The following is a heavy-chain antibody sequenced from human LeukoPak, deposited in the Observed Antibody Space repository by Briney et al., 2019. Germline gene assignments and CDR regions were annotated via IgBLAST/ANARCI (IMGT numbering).Heavy chain of an antibody. V-gene: IGHV3-23*01. CDR2: ISGSGGST. D-gene: IGHD2-2*01. CDR1: GFTFSSYA. CDR3: AKRGYCSSTSCRKRWYYFDY. J-gene: IGHJ4*02. Sequence: GGSLRLSCAASGFTFSSYAMSWVRQAPGKGLEWVSAISGSGGSTYYADSVKGRFTISRDNSKNTLYLQMNSLRAEDTAVYYCAKRGYCSSTSCRKRWYYFDYWGQGTLVTVSS.